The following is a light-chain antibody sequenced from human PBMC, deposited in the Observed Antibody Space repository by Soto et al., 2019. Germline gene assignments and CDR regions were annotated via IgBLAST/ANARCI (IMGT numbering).Light chain of an antibody. CDR3: CSYVGSSILM. CDR1: SSDVGLYNL. V-gene: IGLV2-23*02. Sequence: QSALTQPASVSGSPGQSITISCTGTSSDVGLYNLVSWYQHLPGKAPKLIIYEVNERPSGISDRFSGSKSGNTASLTISGRQDEDEADYYCCSYVGSSILMFGGGTKLTVL. CDR2: EVN. J-gene: IGLJ3*02.